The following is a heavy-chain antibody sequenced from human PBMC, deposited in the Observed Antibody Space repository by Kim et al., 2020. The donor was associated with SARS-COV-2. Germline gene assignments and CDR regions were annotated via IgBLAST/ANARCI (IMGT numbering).Heavy chain of an antibody. CDR3: ARGPGSSSWFGRNYYYGMDV. V-gene: IGHV3-30*01. J-gene: IGHJ6*02. D-gene: IGHD6-13*01. Sequence: RFTISRDNSKNTLYLQMNSLRAEDTAVYSCARGPGSSSWFGRNYYYGMDVWGQGTTVTVSS.